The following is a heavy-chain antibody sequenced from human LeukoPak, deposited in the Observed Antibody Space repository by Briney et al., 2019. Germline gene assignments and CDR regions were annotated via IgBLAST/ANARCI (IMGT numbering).Heavy chain of an antibody. CDR3: AKGRLVLLWFGEYPLGSGMDV. D-gene: IGHD3-10*01. CDR1: GFTFDDYA. CDR2: ISWNSGSI. V-gene: IGHV3-9*01. Sequence: GGSLRLSCAASGFTFDDYAMHWVRQAPGKGLEWVSGISWNSGSIGYADSVKGRFTISRDNAKNSLYLQMNSLRAEDTALYYCAKGRLVLLWFGEYPLGSGMDVWGQGTTVTVSS. J-gene: IGHJ6*02.